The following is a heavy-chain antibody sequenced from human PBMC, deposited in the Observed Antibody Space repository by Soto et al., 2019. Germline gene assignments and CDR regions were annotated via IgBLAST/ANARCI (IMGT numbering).Heavy chain of an antibody. CDR1: GFTFSSYG. CDR2: ISYDGSNK. CDR3: AKDPSVATRRASSCPDY. D-gene: IGHD5-12*01. Sequence: TGGSLRLSCAASGFTFSSYGMHWVRQAPGKGLEWVAVISYDGSNKYYADSVKGRFTISRDNSKNTLYLQMNSLRAEDTAVYYCAKDPSVATRRASSCPDYWGQGTLVTVSS. J-gene: IGHJ4*02. V-gene: IGHV3-30*18.